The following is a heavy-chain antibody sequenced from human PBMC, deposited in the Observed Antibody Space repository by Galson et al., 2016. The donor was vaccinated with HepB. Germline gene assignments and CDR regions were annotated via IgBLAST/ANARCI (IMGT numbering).Heavy chain of an antibody. Sequence: SETLSLTCTVSGGSVSSGSSYWSWIRQPPGKGLEWIGSIFYTGTTNYIPSPKRRVTISVNTSKNQFSLQLRSMTAADTAVYYCASATRDSGHDFYWYFDVWGRGTLVSVSS. J-gene: IGHJ2*01. V-gene: IGHV4-61*01. CDR1: GGSVSSGSSY. D-gene: IGHD5-12*01. CDR3: ASATRDSGHDFYWYFDV. CDR2: IFYTGTT.